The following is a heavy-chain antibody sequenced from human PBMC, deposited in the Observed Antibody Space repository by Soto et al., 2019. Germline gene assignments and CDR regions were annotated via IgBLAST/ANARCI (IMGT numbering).Heavy chain of an antibody. D-gene: IGHD3-22*01. CDR2: IFPSDSDT. CDR3: ARKDKSGYFNWFHP. J-gene: IGHJ5*02. V-gene: IGHV5-51*01. Sequence: PGESLKISCRTSGYRFTSYWIVWVRQMPGKGLEWMGIIFPSDSDTRYSPSFQGQVTISADRSTSTVFLQWASLKASDTAVYFCARKDKSGYFNWFHPWGQGTLVTVSS. CDR1: GYRFTSYW.